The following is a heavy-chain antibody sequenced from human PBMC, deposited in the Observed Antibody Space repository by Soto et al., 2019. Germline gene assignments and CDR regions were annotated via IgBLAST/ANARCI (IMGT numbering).Heavy chain of an antibody. J-gene: IGHJ6*02. CDR2: INHSGST. CDR1: GGSFSGYY. Sequence: SETLSLTCAVYGGSFSGYYWSWIRQPPGKGLEWIGEINHSGSTNYNPSLKSRVTISVDTSKNQFSLKLSSVTAADTAVYYCARLRGITMVRGVTPVRMDVWGQGTTVT. D-gene: IGHD3-10*01. CDR3: ARLRGITMVRGVTPVRMDV. V-gene: IGHV4-34*01.